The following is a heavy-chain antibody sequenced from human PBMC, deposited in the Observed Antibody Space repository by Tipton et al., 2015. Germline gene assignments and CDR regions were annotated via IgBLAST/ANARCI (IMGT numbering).Heavy chain of an antibody. D-gene: IGHD2-21*01. CDR1: GYSINNDYY. V-gene: IGHV4-38-2*01. J-gene: IGHJ5*02. Sequence: GLVKPSETMSLTCDVSGYSINNDYYWGWIRQAPGKGLEWIGFVYPGGGPYYNPSLKSRVTILVDTTQNQVSLRLTSVTAADTAVYYCASGCINFSCYYWFDPWGPGTLVTVSS. CDR2: VYPGGGP. CDR3: ASGCINFSCYYWFDP.